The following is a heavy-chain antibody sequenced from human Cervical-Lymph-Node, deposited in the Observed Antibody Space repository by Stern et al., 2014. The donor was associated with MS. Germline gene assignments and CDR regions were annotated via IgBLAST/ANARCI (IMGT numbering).Heavy chain of an antibody. CDR1: GFSLDTSGTN. CDR2: LYLDDDK. V-gene: IGHV2-5*02. CDR3: ALSPDDYGGDVWGY. D-gene: IGHD4/OR15-4a*01. J-gene: IGHJ4*02. Sequence: QITLKESGPTLVRPTQTLTLTCTLSGFSLDTSGTNVAWLRQPPGKALEWLALLYLDDDKRYSPSLQGRLAITRDSSKSQVVLTMSNMGPVDTATYYCALSPDDYGGDVWGYWGQGTRVAVSS.